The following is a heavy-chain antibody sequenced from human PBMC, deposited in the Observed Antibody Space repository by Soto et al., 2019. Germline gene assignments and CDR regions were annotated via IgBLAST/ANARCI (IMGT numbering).Heavy chain of an antibody. Sequence: QVQLQESGPGLVKPSGTLSLNCKVSGDSISSSEWWSWVRQPPGKGLEWIAEIHHSGPTNYNPSLQSRVTITVDKSKNQISLRLSTVTAADTAVYYCARGGITAVRNYYFEHWGQGTLVTVSS. J-gene: IGHJ4*02. D-gene: IGHD1-20*01. CDR1: GDSISSSEW. CDR2: IHHSGPT. CDR3: ARGGITAVRNYYFEH. V-gene: IGHV4-4*02.